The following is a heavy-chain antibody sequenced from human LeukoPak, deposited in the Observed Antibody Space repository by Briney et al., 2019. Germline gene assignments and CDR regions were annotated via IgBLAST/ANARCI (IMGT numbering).Heavy chain of an antibody. V-gene: IGHV1-46*01. CDR1: GYTFTSYY. D-gene: IGHD4-17*01. CDR2: INPSGGST. Sequence: GASVKVSCKASGYTFTSYYMHWVRQAPGQGLEWMGIINPSGGSTSYAQKFQGRVTMTRDTSISTAYMELRRLRSDDTAVYYCAREATVTTSNDAFDIWGQGTMVTVSS. J-gene: IGHJ3*02. CDR3: AREATVTTSNDAFDI.